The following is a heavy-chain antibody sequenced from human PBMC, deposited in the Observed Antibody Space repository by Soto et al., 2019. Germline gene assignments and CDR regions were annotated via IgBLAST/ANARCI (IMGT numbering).Heavy chain of an antibody. D-gene: IGHD1-26*01. CDR3: ARQGITGSYYDAFDI. J-gene: IGHJ3*02. CDR1: GGFLRRKCCH. Sequence: TVTLFLISTASGGFLRRKCCHQYWFRQPPAKGLEWIASIKYSGTTFYNPSLKSRVTLSVDTSKNQFALKLSSVTAAETAVYYCARQGITGSYYDAFDIWGQGTMVT. CDR2: IKYSGTT. V-gene: IGHV4-39*01.